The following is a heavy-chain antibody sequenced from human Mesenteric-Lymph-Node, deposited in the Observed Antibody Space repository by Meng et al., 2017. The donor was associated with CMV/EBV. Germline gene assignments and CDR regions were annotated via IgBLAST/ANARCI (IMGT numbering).Heavy chain of an antibody. CDR2: IYYSGST. V-gene: IGHV4-31*03. CDR1: GGSISSGGYY. CDR3: ARGSVVTHYYYYYYGMDV. Sequence: SETLSLTCTVSGGSISSGGYYWSWIRQPPGKGLEWIGYIYYSGSTYYNPSLKSRVTISVDTSKNQFSLKLSSVTAADTAVYYCARGSVVTHYYYYYYGMDVWGQGTTVTVSS. D-gene: IGHD4-23*01. J-gene: IGHJ6*02.